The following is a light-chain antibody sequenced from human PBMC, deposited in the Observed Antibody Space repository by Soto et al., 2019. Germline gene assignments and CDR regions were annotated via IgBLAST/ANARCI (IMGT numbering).Light chain of an antibody. CDR1: QSVSSSY. V-gene: IGKV3-20*01. CDR2: GAS. Sequence: EIVLTQSPGTLSLSPGERATLSCRASQSVSSSYLAWYQQKPGQAPRLLIYGASSRATGIPDRFSGSGSGTDFTLTISRLEPEDVAVYYCQQRVTFGGGTKVEIK. J-gene: IGKJ4*01. CDR3: QQRVT.